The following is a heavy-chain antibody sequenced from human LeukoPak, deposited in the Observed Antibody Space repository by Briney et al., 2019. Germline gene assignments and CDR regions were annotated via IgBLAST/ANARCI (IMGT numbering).Heavy chain of an antibody. CDR1: GGSISSYY. V-gene: IGHV3-48*01. CDR2: IGTSSTTI. Sequence: ETLSLTCTVSGGSISSYYWSWVRQPPGKGLEWVSNIGTSSTTIYYADSVKGRFTISRDNAKNSLYLQMNSLRADDTAVYYCARFAAGGSYYYYMDVWGKGTTVTVSS. D-gene: IGHD6-25*01. J-gene: IGHJ6*03. CDR3: ARFAAGGSYYYYMDV.